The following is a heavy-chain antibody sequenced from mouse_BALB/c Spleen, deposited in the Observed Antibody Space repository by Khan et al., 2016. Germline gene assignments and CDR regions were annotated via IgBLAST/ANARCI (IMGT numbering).Heavy chain of an antibody. J-gene: IGHJ3*01. CDR3: ARDGDDYRFAY. CDR2: ISYDGSN. CDR1: GYSITSGYY. D-gene: IGHD2-4*01. V-gene: IGHV3-6*02. Sequence: EVQLQESGPGLVKPSQSLSLTCSVTGYSITSGYYWNWIRQFPGNKLEWMGYISYDGSNNYNPSLKNRISITRDTSKNQFFLKLNSVTTEDTATYYCARDGDDYRFAYWGQGTLVTVSA.